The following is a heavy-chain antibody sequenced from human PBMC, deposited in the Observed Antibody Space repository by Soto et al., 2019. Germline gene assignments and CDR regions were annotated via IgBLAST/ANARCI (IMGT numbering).Heavy chain of an antibody. CDR3: AYRLGIALAGKSLAFDY. D-gene: IGHD6-19*01. CDR2: IYWNENG. V-gene: IGHV2-5*01. CDR1: GFSLSTSGVG. Sequence: SGPTLVNPTQTLTLTCTFSGFSLSTSGVGVGWIRQSPGKALKWLALIYWNENGRYTPSLKSRLTITKDTSKNQVVLTMTNVDPVDTGTYYCAYRLGIALAGKSLAFDYWGQGIVVTSPQ. J-gene: IGHJ4*02.